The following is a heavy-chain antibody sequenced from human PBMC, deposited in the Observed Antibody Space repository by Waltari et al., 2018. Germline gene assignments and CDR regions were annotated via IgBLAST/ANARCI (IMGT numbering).Heavy chain of an antibody. V-gene: IGHV4-38-2*02. Sequence: QVQLVQSGAEVKKPGASVKVSCKASGYTFTSYGISWIRQPPGKGLEWIGSIYHSGSTYYNPSLKSRVTISVDTSKNQFSLKLSSVTAADTAVYYCARLVGATTWVDYWGQGTLVTVSS. J-gene: IGHJ4*02. CDR2: IYHSGST. D-gene: IGHD1-26*01. CDR1: GYTFTSYGI. CDR3: ARLVGATTWVDY.